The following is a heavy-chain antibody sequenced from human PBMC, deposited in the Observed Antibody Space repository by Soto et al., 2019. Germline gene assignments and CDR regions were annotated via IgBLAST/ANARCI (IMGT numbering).Heavy chain of an antibody. V-gene: IGHV4-39*01. CDR3: ATAPEPFSPAGYYVNWFDP. CDR1: GASFTDGSLF. D-gene: IGHD3-22*01. J-gene: IGHJ5*02. Sequence: ASETLSLTCTVSGASFTDGSLFWGWIRQSPGKGVEWIASTYIGGMTYYNPSLRSRVTISVDTSKSQFSLRLNSVTAADTAVYYCATAPEPFSPAGYYVNWFDPWGHGTLVTVSS. CDR2: TYIGGMT.